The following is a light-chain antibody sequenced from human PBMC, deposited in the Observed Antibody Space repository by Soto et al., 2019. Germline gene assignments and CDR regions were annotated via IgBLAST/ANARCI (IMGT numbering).Light chain of an antibody. V-gene: IGKV3-20*01. J-gene: IGKJ4*01. CDR2: GAS. Sequence: EIVLTQSPGTLSLSPGERATLSCRASQSVSSSYLAWYQQKPGQAPRLLIYGASSRATGIPDRFSDSGSGTDFTLTISRLEPEDFSVYYCQQYGSSPLTFGVGTNVEIK. CDR3: QQYGSSPLT. CDR1: QSVSSSY.